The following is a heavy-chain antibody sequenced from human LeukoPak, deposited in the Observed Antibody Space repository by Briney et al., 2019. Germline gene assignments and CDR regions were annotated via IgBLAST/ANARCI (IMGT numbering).Heavy chain of an antibody. J-gene: IGHJ3*02. CDR2: INPNSGGT. V-gene: IGHV1-2*04. CDR3: ARGSWWELLRGAFDI. CDR1: GYTFTGYY. Sequence: ASVKVSCKASGYTFTGYYMHWVRQAPGQGLEWMGWINPNSGGTNYAQKFQGWVTMTRDTSISTAYMELSRLRSDDTAVYYCARGSWWELLRGAFDIWGQGTMVTVSS. D-gene: IGHD1-26*01.